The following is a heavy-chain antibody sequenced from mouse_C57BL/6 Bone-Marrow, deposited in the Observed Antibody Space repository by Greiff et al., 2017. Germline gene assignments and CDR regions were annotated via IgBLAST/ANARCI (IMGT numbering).Heavy chain of an antibody. CDR2: INPNYGTT. CDR1: GYSFTDYN. D-gene: IGHD1-1*01. Sequence: VQLKQSGPELVKPGASVKISCKASGYSFTDYNMNWVKQSNGKSLEWIGVINPNYGTTSYNQKFKGKATLTVDQSSSTACMQLNSLTTEDSAVYDCARPITTVVAPYFDVWDTGTTVTVTS. J-gene: IGHJ1*03. CDR3: ARPITTVVAPYFDV. V-gene: IGHV1-39*01.